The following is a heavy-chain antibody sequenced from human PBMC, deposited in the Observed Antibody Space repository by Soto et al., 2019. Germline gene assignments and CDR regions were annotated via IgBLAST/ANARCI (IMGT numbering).Heavy chain of an antibody. CDR3: ARPLGVRDDAFDI. D-gene: IGHD3-16*01. V-gene: IGHV1-3*01. CDR1: GYTFTRYA. CDR2: INAGNGNT. J-gene: IGHJ3*02. Sequence: DSVKVCCKASGYTFTRYAMHWVRQAPGQRLEWMGWINAGNGNTKYSQKFQGRVTITRDTSASTAYMELSSLRSEDTAVYYCARPLGVRDDAFDIWGQGTMVTVSS.